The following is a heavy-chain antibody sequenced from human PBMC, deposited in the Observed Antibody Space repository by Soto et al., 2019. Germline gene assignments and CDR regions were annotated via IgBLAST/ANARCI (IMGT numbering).Heavy chain of an antibody. V-gene: IGHV4-31*01. Sequence: QVQLQESGPGLVKPSQTLSLTCTVPGGSISSGGYYWSWIRQHPGKGLEWIGYIYYSGSTYYNPSLNSLITISVDTSKNQFSLKLSSVTAADTAVYYCARSGYSYGPNPLLYWGQGTLVTVSS. CDR2: IYYSGST. CDR3: ARSGYSYGPNPLLY. J-gene: IGHJ4*02. D-gene: IGHD5-18*01. CDR1: GGSISSGGYY.